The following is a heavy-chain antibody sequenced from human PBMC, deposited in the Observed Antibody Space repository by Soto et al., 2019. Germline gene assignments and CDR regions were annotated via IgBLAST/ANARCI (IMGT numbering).Heavy chain of an antibody. Sequence: GSLRLSCAASGFTFSSYWMHWVRQAPGKGLVWVSRINSDGSSTSYADSVKGRFTISRDNAKNTLYLQMNSLRAEDTAVYYCARDSVLNFWSGYSPDFDYWGQGTLVTVSS. CDR1: GFTFSSYW. CDR2: INSDGSST. J-gene: IGHJ4*02. D-gene: IGHD3-3*01. CDR3: ARDSVLNFWSGYSPDFDY. V-gene: IGHV3-74*01.